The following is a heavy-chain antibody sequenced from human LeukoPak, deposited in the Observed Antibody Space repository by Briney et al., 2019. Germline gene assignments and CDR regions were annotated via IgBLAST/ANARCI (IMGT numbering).Heavy chain of an antibody. J-gene: IGHJ6*02. D-gene: IGHD5-12*01. CDR2: INPNSGGT. CDR3: ARDHLDIVATGDYYDYGMDV. Sequence: ASVKVSCTASGYTFTRYYMHWVRQAPGQGLEWMGWINPNSGGTNYAQKFQGRVTMTRDTSISTAYMELSRLRSDDTAVYYCARDHLDIVATGDYYDYGMDVWGQGTTVTVSS. CDR1: GYTFTRYY. V-gene: IGHV1-2*02.